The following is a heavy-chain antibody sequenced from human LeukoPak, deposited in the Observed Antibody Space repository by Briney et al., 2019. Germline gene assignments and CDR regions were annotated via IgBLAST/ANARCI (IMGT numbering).Heavy chain of an antibody. Sequence: ASVKFSCKASGYTFTSYGISWGRQAPGQGLERMGWISAYNGNTNYSQKLQGRGTMTPDTSTSTAYMELRSLRSDDTAVYYCARVVVPAVIWDKWWFDPWGQGTLVTVSS. CDR1: GYTFTSYG. CDR2: ISAYNGNT. J-gene: IGHJ5*02. CDR3: ARVVVPAVIWDKWWFDP. V-gene: IGHV1-18*01. D-gene: IGHD2-2*01.